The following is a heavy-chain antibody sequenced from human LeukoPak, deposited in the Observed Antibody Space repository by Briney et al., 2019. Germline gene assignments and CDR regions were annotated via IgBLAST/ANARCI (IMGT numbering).Heavy chain of an antibody. V-gene: IGHV1-18*01. J-gene: IGHJ4*02. CDR3: ARYGNSSVY. Sequence: GASVKVSCKASGYTFTSYGISWVRQAPGQGLEWMGGFDPEDGETVYAQKFQGRVTMTRDMSTSTVYMELSSLRSEDTAVYYCARYGNSSVYWGQGTLVTVSS. D-gene: IGHD6-6*01. CDR2: FDPEDGET. CDR1: GYTFTSYG.